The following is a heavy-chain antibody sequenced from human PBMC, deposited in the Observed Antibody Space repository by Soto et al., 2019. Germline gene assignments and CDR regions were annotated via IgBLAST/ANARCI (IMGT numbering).Heavy chain of an antibody. CDR2: ISGSGGST. Sequence: GGSLRLSCAASGFTFSSYAMSWVRQAPGKGLEWVSAISGSGGSTYYADSVKGRFTISRDNSKNTLYLQMNSLRAEDTAVYYCAKDLGSTVTTLWYFDYWGQGTLVTVSS. V-gene: IGHV3-23*01. J-gene: IGHJ4*02. CDR1: GFTFSSYA. D-gene: IGHD4-17*01. CDR3: AKDLGSTVTTLWYFDY.